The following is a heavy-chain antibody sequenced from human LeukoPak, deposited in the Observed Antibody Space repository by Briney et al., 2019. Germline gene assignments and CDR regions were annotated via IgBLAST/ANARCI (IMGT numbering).Heavy chain of an antibody. D-gene: IGHD5-18*01. J-gene: IGHJ4*02. CDR1: GGSISSSSYY. Sequence: KPSETLSLTCTVSGGSISSSSYYWGWIRQLPGKGLEWIGSIYYSGSTYYNPSLKSRVTISVDTSKNQSSLKLSSVTAADTAVYYCASVYSYGYPFDYWGQGTLATVSS. V-gene: IGHV4-39*07. CDR2: IYYSGST. CDR3: ASVYSYGYPFDY.